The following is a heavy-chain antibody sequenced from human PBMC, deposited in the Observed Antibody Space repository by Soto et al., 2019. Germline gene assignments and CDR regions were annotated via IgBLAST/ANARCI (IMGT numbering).Heavy chain of an antibody. Sequence: EVQLLESGGGLVQPGGSLRLSCAASGFTFSTFDMTWVRQAPGKGLEWVSLIRGVAGSTHYPDSVKGRFTISKDNSNNMLYLEMNSLRVDDTAVYFCVKGAWLDYWGQGNMVTVSS. CDR1: GFTFSTFD. CDR3: VKGAWLDY. V-gene: IGHV3-23*01. J-gene: IGHJ4*02. CDR2: IRGVAGST.